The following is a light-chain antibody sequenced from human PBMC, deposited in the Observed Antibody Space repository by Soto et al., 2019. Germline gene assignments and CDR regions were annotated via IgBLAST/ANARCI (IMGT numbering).Light chain of an antibody. J-gene: IGKJ1*01. V-gene: IGKV3-15*01. CDR3: QQYTNLVT. CDR1: RSVASN. Sequence: IVMTQSPATLSVSPGEGATLSCRASRSVASNFAWYQQKPGQAPRLLIHGASTRATGIPARFSGSGSGTDFTLTISSLQSEDFAVYYCQQYTNLVTFDQGTKAEIK. CDR2: GAS.